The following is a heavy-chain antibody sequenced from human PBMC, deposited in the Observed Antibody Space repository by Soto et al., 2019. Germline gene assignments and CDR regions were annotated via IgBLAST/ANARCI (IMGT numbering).Heavy chain of an antibody. CDR3: ASHDYDSSGPPYDAFDI. CDR2: IDPSDSYT. Sequence: PGESLKISCKGSGYSFTSYWISWVRQMPGKGLEWMGRIDPSDSYTNYSPSFQGHVTISADKSISTAYLQWSSLKASDTAMYYCASHDYDSSGPPYDAFDIWGQGTMVTVSS. J-gene: IGHJ3*02. CDR1: GYSFTSYW. D-gene: IGHD3-22*01. V-gene: IGHV5-10-1*01.